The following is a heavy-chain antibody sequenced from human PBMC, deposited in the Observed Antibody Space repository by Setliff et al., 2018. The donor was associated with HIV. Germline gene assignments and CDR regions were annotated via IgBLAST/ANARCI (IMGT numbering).Heavy chain of an antibody. Sequence: PSETLSLTCAVSGASVSTYYWGWVRQPPGKGLEWIGNILSGGKIYYNPSLRSRLTMSVDTSKNQFSLKLTSLTAADTAVYDCARWRWQQSEFDYWGQGALVTVSS. CDR2: ILSGGKI. CDR1: GASVSTYY. J-gene: IGHJ4*02. CDR3: ARWRWQQSEFDY. V-gene: IGHV4-59*04. D-gene: IGHD3-3*01.